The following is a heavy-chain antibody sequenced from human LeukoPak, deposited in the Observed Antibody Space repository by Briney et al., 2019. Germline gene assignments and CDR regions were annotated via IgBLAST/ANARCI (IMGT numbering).Heavy chain of an antibody. CDR2: MNPNSGNT. V-gene: IGHV1-8*01. J-gene: IGHJ4*02. Sequence: ASVKVSCKASGYTFTSYDINWVRQATGQGLEWMGWMNPNSGNTGYAQKFQGRVTMPRNTSISTAYMELSSLRSEDTAVYYCARGLFSLYYYDSSGYSDFDYWGQGTLVTVSS. CDR3: ARGLFSLYYYDSSGYSDFDY. D-gene: IGHD3-22*01. CDR1: GYTFTSYD.